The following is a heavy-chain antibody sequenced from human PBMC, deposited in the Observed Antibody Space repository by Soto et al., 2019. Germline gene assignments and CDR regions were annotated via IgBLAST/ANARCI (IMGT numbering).Heavy chain of an antibody. CDR3: AKESTVGSPGDYFDS. J-gene: IGHJ4*02. V-gene: IGHV3-23*01. CDR1: GCTFSIYD. D-gene: IGHD1-26*01. CDR2: IGVYANT. Sequence: GSLRLSCAAAGCTFSIYDMNCVRQAPGKGLEWVSAIGVYANTYYADSVKGRFTISRDDSRNTVHLQLNSLRVDDTAVYYCAKESTVGSPGDYFDSWGQGTLVTVSS.